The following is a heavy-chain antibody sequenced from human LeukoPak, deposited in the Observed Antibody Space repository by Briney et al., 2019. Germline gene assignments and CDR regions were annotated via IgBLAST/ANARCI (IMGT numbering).Heavy chain of an antibody. Sequence: PGGSLRLSCAASGFTVSSNYMSWVRQAPGKGLEWVSVIYSGGSTYYADSVKGRFTISRDNSKNTLYLQMNSLRAEDTAVYYCARGDTGMVPDYWGQGTLVTVSS. CDR3: ARGDTGMVPDY. J-gene: IGHJ4*02. CDR2: IYSGGST. CDR1: GFTVSSNY. V-gene: IGHV3-66*01. D-gene: IGHD5-18*01.